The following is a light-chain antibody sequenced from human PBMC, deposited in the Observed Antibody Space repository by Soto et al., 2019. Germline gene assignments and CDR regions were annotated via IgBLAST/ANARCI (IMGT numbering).Light chain of an antibody. V-gene: IGLV1-47*01. CDR2: RNS. Sequence: QALLTQPPLASGAPGQRVTISCSGSSSNIGSNYVYWSQQPPGTAPKLLIYRNSQRPSGVPDRFSGSKSGTSASLAISGLRSEDEADFYCAAWDDSRSGRVFGTGT. CDR3: AAWDDSRSGRV. CDR1: SSNIGSNY. J-gene: IGLJ1*01.